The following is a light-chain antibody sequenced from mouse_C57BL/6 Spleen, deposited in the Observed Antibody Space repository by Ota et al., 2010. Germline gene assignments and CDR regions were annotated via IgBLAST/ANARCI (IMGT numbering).Light chain of an antibody. J-gene: IGKJ5*01. V-gene: IGKV6-25*01. Sequence: XIVMTQSHKFMPTSVGDRVSITCKASQDVSSAVAWYQQKPGQSPKLLIYWASTRHTGVPDRFTGSGSGTDYTLTISSVQAEDLALYYCQQHYGTPLTFGVGTKLEL. CDR1: QDVSSA. CDR2: WAS. CDR3: QQHYGTPLT.